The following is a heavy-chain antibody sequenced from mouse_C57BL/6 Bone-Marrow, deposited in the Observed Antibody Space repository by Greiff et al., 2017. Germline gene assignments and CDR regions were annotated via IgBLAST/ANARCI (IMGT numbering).Heavy chain of an antibody. CDR2: IYPGSGST. D-gene: IGHD1-1*01. CDR1: GYTFTSYW. Sequence: QVQLQQSGAELVKPGASVKMSCKASGYTFTSYWITWVKQRPGQGLEWIGDIYPGSGSTNYNEKFKSKATLTVDTSSSTAYMQLSRLTSEDSAVYYCAREDGSSTAWFAYWGQGTLVTVSA. V-gene: IGHV1-55*01. J-gene: IGHJ3*01. CDR3: AREDGSSTAWFAY.